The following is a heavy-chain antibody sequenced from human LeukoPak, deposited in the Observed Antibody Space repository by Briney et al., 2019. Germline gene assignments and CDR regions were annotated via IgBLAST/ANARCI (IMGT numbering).Heavy chain of an antibody. J-gene: IGHJ4*02. D-gene: IGHD1-26*01. CDR2: INWNGGST. V-gene: IGHV3-20*04. Sequence: GGSLRLSCAASGFTFSSYSMNWVRQAPGKGLEWVSGINWNGGSTGYADSVKGRFTISRDNAKNSLYLQMNSLRAEDTALYYCTSGGIYYGAAFDFWGQGSLVTVSA. CDR1: GFTFSSYS. CDR3: TSGGIYYGAAFDF.